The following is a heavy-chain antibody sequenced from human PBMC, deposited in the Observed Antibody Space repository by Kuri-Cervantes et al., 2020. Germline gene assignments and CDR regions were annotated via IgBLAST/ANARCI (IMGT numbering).Heavy chain of an antibody. CDR3: AKGADTAMVQGHGMDV. J-gene: IGHJ6*02. CDR2: ISGSGGST. CDR1: GFTVSSNY. D-gene: IGHD5-18*01. V-gene: IGHV3-23*01. Sequence: GGSLRLSCAASGFTVSSNYMIWVRQAPGKGLEWVSAISGSGGSTYYADSVEGRFTISRDNSKNTLYLQMNSLRAEGTAVYYCAKGADTAMVQGHGMDVWGQGTTVTVSS.